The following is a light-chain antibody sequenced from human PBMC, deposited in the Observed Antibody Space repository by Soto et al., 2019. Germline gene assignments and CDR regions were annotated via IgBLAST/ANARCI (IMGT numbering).Light chain of an antibody. CDR1: SRDVGGYHY. J-gene: IGLJ1*01. Sequence: QSVLTQPASVSGSPGQSITISCTGTSRDVGGYHYVSWYQQHPGKAPKLVIYEVSNRPSGVSSRFSGSKSGNTASLTISGLQTDDESTYYCSSFATGRTQVFGPGTKLTVL. CDR3: SSFATGRTQV. V-gene: IGLV2-14*01. CDR2: EVS.